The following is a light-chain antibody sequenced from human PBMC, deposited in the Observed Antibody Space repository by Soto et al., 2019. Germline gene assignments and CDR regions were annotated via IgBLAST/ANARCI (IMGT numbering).Light chain of an antibody. CDR2: EGS. J-gene: IGLJ1*01. Sequence: LTQPASVSGSPGQSITISCAGTXSDVGSYNLVSWYQNHPGKAPKLMIYEGSKRPSGVSNRFSGSKSGNTASLTISGLQAADEADYFCFSYAGSSTYVFGTGTKVTVL. V-gene: IGLV2-23*01. CDR3: FSYAGSSTYV. CDR1: XSDVGSYNL.